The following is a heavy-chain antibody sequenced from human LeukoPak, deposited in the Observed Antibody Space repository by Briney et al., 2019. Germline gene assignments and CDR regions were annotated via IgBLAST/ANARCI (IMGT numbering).Heavy chain of an antibody. J-gene: IGHJ4*02. CDR1: GFTFSSYA. Sequence: PGGSLRLSCAASGFTFSSYAMSWVRQAPGKGLEWVSAISGSGGSTYYADSVKGRFTISRDNSKNTLYLQMNSLRAEGTAVYYCARGGGYCSGGSCYVGYWGQGTLVTVSS. CDR3: ARGGGYCSGGSCYVGY. D-gene: IGHD2-15*01. V-gene: IGHV3-23*01. CDR2: ISGSGGST.